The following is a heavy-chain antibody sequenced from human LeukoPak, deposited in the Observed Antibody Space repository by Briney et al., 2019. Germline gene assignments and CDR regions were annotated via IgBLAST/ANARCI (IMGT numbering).Heavy chain of an antibody. CDR2: INPNSGGT. V-gene: IGHV1-2*02. CDR3: ARAYYYGSGSYYGMDV. J-gene: IGHJ6*04. Sequence: ASVKVSCKASGYTFTGYYMHWVRQAPGQGLEWMGWINPNSGGTNYAQKFQGRVTMTRDTSISTAYTELSRLRSDDTAVYYCARAYYYGSGSYYGMDVWGEGTTVTVSS. D-gene: IGHD3-10*01. CDR1: GYTFTGYY.